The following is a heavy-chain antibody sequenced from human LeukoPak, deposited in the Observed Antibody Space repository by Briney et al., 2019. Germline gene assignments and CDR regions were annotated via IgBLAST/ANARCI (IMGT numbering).Heavy chain of an antibody. J-gene: IGHJ4*02. CDR2: INHSGST. CDR1: GGSFSGYY. D-gene: IGHD1-26*01. Sequence: SGTLSLTCAVYGGSFSGYYWSWIRQPPGKGLEWVGGINHSGSTKYNPSVMSRVTRSVDTAKTQFSLKLSSVAAADTAVYYCARGVERFRPAIVGATHNFARYYFDYWGQGTLVTVSS. V-gene: IGHV4-34*01. CDR3: ARGVERFRPAIVGATHNFARYYFDY.